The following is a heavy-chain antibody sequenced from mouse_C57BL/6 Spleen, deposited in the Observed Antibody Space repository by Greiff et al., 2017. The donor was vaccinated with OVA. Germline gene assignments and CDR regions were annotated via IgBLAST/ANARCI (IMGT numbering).Heavy chain of an antibody. CDR3: ARWNYAMDY. CDR2: IDPSDSYT. J-gene: IGHJ4*01. V-gene: IGHV1-59*01. CDR1: GYTFTSYW. Sequence: VPLQHPVAELVRPGTSVKLSCKASGYTFTSYWMHWVKQRPGQGLEWIGVIDPSDSYTNYNQKFKGKATLTVDTSSSTAYMQLSSLTSEDSAVYYCARWNYAMDYWGQGTSVTVSS.